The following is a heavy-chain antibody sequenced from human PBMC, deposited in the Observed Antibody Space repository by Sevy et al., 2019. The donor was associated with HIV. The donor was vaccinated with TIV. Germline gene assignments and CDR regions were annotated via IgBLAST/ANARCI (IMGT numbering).Heavy chain of an antibody. CDR1: GFTFSDSW. CDR3: ARDRAYSAVDY. V-gene: IGHV3-7*01. CDR2: INEDGSRL. D-gene: IGHD5-18*01. J-gene: IGHJ4*02. Sequence: GGSLRLSCVASGFTFSDSWMIWVRQAPGKGLERIAFINEDGSRLGYVDSVRGRFTISRENIKNSLYLQMNNLRAEVTALYFCARDRAYSAVDYWGQGTLVTVSS.